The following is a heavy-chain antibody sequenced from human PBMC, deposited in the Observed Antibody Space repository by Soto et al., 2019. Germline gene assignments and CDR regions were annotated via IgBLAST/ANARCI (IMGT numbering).Heavy chain of an antibody. Sequence: GESLKISCKGSGYSFTTSWIAWVRQMPGQGLEWMGIIYPSDSDTRYSPSFQGQVTISADKSISTADLQWSSLKASDTAMYYWAGPDIGLCNGGSCYHGDTFDTWGQGPMVTAS. D-gene: IGHD2-15*01. J-gene: IGHJ3*02. CDR3: AGPDIGLCNGGSCYHGDTFDT. CDR1: GYSFTTSW. V-gene: IGHV5-51*03. CDR2: IYPSDSDT.